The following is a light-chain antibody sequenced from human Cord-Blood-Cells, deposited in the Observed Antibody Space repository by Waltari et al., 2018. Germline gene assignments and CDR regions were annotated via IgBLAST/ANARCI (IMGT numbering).Light chain of an antibody. CDR1: SSDVGGYNY. V-gene: IGLV2-8*01. CDR2: EVS. Sequence: QSALTHPPSASGSPGQSVTISCPGTSSDVGGYNYVSWYQQHPGKDPKRKIDEVSKRTAGVPDRFAGSKSGNTAALTVSGLQAEDEADYYCSSYAGSNNFVVFGGGTKLTVL. CDR3: SSYAGSNNFVV. J-gene: IGLJ2*01.